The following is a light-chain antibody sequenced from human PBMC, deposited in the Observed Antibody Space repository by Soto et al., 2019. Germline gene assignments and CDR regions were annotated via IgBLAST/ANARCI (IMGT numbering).Light chain of an antibody. V-gene: IGLV2-14*01. CDR1: SSDVGGYNY. Sequence: QSALTQPASVPGSPGQSITISCTGTSSDVGGYNYVSWYQQHPGKAPKLMIYDVSNRPSGVSNRFSGSKSGNTASLTISGLQAEDAADYYCSSYTSSSTLDVVFGGGTKLTVL. J-gene: IGLJ2*01. CDR3: SSYTSSSTLDVV. CDR2: DVS.